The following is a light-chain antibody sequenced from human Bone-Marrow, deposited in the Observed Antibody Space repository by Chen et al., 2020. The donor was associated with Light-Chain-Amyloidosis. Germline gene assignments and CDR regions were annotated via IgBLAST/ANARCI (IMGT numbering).Light chain of an antibody. Sequence: EIVLTQSPGTLSLSPGEGANLSCRASQTISSNYLTWYQQQFGQAPRLLINGSSSRATGITDRFTGSGSGTDFTLTINRLEPEDFAMYYCQQYGTSPLTFGGGTKVEIK. V-gene: IGKV3-20*01. CDR2: GSS. CDR1: QTISSNY. J-gene: IGKJ4*01. CDR3: QQYGTSPLT.